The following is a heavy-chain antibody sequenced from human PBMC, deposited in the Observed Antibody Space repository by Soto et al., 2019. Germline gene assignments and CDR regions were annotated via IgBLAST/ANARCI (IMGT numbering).Heavy chain of an antibody. D-gene: IGHD3-9*01. CDR2: IYWNDDK. CDR1: GFSLSTSGVG. J-gene: IGHJ3*02. Sequence: SGPTLVNPTQTLTLTCTFSGFSLSTSGVGVGWIRQPPGKALEWLALIYWNDDKRYSPSLKSRLTITKDTSKNQVVLTMTNMDPVDTATYYCARQLRYFDWLPDDAFDIWGQGTMVTVSS. V-gene: IGHV2-5*01. CDR3: ARQLRYFDWLPDDAFDI.